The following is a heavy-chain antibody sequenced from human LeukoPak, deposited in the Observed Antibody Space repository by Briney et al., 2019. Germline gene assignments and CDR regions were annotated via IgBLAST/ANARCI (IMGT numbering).Heavy chain of an antibody. V-gene: IGHV3-23*01. J-gene: IGHJ4*02. CDR3: AKGKKGEIYDSSGYFSQDFDY. Sequence: PGGSLRLSCAASGFTFRSYAMDWVRQAPGKGLEWVSAISGSGSFTFYADSVKGRFTISRDNSKNTLYLQMNSLSAEDTAVFFCAKGKKGEIYDSSGYFSQDFDYWGQGTLVTVSS. D-gene: IGHD3-22*01. CDR2: ISGSGSFT. CDR1: GFTFRSYA.